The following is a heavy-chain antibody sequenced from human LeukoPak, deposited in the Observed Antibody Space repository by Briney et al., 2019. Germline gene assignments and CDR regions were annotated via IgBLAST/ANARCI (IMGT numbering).Heavy chain of an antibody. CDR2: IKQDGSEI. CDR1: GFTFSSYW. CDR3: ARAPYYYDSDGCYFDY. D-gene: IGHD3-22*01. Sequence: PGGPLRLSCAASGFTFSSYWMTWVRQAPGKGLEWVANIKQDGSEIYYVDSVKGRFTISRDNAKNALYLQMNSLRAEDTAVYYCARAPYYYDSDGCYFDYWGQGTLVTVSS. V-gene: IGHV3-7*01. J-gene: IGHJ4*02.